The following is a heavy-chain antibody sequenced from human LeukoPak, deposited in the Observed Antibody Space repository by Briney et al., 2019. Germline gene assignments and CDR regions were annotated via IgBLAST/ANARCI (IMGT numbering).Heavy chain of an antibody. CDR2: ISGSGGST. J-gene: IGHJ1*01. V-gene: IGHV3-23*01. CDR1: GFTFSSYS. D-gene: IGHD1-14*01. Sequence: GGSLRLSCAASGFTFSSYSMNWVRQAPGKGLEWVSAISGSGGSTYYADSVKGRFTISRDNSKNTLYLQMNSLRAEDTAVYYCATTTGLTYAEYFQHWGQGTLVTASS. CDR3: ATTTGLTYAEYFQH.